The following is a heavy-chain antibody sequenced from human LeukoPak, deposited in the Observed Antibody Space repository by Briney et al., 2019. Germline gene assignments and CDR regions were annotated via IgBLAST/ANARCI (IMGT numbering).Heavy chain of an antibody. V-gene: IGHV3-21*01. J-gene: IGHJ4*02. D-gene: IGHD2-15*01. Sequence: GGSLRLSCAASGFIFGHYSMNWVRQAPGKGLEWVSSISGSSSYKYHADSVKGRFTISRDNAKRSLYLQMTSMRAEDTAVYYCARDEEEYCSGGSCSSFRYWGQGTLVTISS. CDR1: GFIFGHYS. CDR3: ARDEEEYCSGGSCSSFRY. CDR2: ISGSSSYK.